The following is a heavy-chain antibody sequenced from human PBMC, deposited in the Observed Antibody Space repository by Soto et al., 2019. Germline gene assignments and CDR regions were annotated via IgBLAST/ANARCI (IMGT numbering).Heavy chain of an antibody. CDR1: GGSISSGGYS. Sequence: QLQLQESGSGLVKPSQTLSLTCAVSGGSISSGGYSWSWIRQPPGKGLEWIGYIYHSGCTSYNPSLRSGVTISVDGSKNQFSRKLSSVTAADTAVYYCAAGGGLPRYYWGQGTLVTVSS. J-gene: IGHJ4*02. V-gene: IGHV4-30-2*01. CDR3: AAGGGLPRYY. D-gene: IGHD5-12*01. CDR2: IYHSGCT.